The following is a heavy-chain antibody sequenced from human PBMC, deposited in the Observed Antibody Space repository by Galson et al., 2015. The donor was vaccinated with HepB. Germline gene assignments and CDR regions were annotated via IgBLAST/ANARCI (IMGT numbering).Heavy chain of an antibody. Sequence: SLRLSCAASGFTFSSYAMHWVRQAPGKGLEWVAVISYDGSNKYYADSVKGRFTISRDNSKNTLYLQMNSLRAEDTAVYYCARKGIAAADYYYYGMDVWGQGTTVTVSS. D-gene: IGHD6-13*01. V-gene: IGHV3-30-3*01. CDR1: GFTFSSYA. CDR3: ARKGIAAADYYYYGMDV. J-gene: IGHJ6*02. CDR2: ISYDGSNK.